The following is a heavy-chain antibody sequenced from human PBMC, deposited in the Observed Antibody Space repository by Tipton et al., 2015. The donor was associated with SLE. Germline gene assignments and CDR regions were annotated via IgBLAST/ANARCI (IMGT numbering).Heavy chain of an antibody. J-gene: IGHJ3*02. CDR1: GGTFSSYT. CDR2: IIPILGIA. Sequence: QLVQSGAEVKKPGSSVKVSCKASGGTFSSYTISWVRQAPGQGLEWMGRIIPILGIANYAQKFQGRVTITADKSTSTAYMELSSLRSEDTAVYYRARCVTAGWLQLTDAFDIWGQGTMVTVSS. V-gene: IGHV1-69*09. D-gene: IGHD5-24*01. CDR3: ARCVTAGWLQLTDAFDI.